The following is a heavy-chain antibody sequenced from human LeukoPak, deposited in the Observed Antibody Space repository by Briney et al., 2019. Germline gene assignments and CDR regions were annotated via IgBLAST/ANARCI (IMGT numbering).Heavy chain of an antibody. V-gene: IGHV3-7*01. D-gene: IGHD3-22*01. CDR2: IKQDGSEK. CDR3: ARDPYYDSSGYYSKMSDY. J-gene: IGHJ4*02. CDR1: GFTFSSYW. Sequence: GGSLRLSCAASGFTFSSYWMSWVRRAPGKGLEWVANIKQDGSEKYYVDSVKGRFTISRDNAKNSLYLQMNSLRAEDTAVYYCARDPYYDSSGYYSKMSDYWGQGTLVTVSS.